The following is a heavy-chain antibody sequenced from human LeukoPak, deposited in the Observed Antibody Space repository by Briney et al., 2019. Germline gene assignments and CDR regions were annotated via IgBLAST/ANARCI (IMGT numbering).Heavy chain of an antibody. J-gene: IGHJ5*02. Sequence: SETLSLTCTVPGVYISSHYWSWIRQPPGKGLEWIGYIYYSGSTNYNPSLKSRVTISVDTSKNQFSLKLSSVTAADTAVYYCARVENYYDSSGYFWFDPWGQGTLVTVSS. CDR1: GVYISSHY. D-gene: IGHD3-22*01. CDR3: ARVENYYDSSGYFWFDP. V-gene: IGHV4-59*11. CDR2: IYYSGST.